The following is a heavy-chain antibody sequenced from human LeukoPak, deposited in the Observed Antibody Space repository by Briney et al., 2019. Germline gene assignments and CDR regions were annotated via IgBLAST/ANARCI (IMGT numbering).Heavy chain of an antibody. V-gene: IGHV3-23*01. CDR3: AKPGIAARGYFYYYMDV. CDR1: GFSFSSYA. J-gene: IGHJ6*03. D-gene: IGHD6-6*01. CDR2: ISGSGGAT. Sequence: GGSLRLSCAASGFSFSSYAMSWVRQAPGKGREWVSAISGSGGATYYADSVRGRFTVSRDNSKNTLYLQMDRLRAEDTAVYYCAKPGIAARGYFYYYMDVWGKGTTVTVSS.